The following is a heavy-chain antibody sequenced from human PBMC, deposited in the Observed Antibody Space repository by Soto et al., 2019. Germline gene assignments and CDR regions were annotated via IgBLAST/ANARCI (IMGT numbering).Heavy chain of an antibody. Sequence: EVQLLESGGGLVQPGGSLRLSCGAPGFIFDDYAMMWVRQTPGKGLEWVSATSGSGVTTYYADSVKGRFTISRDNSKNTLYLQMNSLRADDTALYYCAGVHTSGWFADSWGQGTRVTVSS. CDR3: AGVHTSGWFADS. CDR2: TSGSGVTT. V-gene: IGHV3-23*01. J-gene: IGHJ4*02. CDR1: GFIFDDYA. D-gene: IGHD6-19*01.